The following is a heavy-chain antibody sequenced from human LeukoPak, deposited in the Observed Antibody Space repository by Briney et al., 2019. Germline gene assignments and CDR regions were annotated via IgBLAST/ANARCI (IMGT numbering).Heavy chain of an antibody. J-gene: IGHJ4*02. V-gene: IGHV1-69*13. CDR2: IIPIFGTA. D-gene: IGHD3-22*01. CDR3: ARDGYYYDSSGYYSYFDY. CDR1: GGTFSSYA. Sequence: SVKVSCKASGGTFSSYAISWVRQAPGQGLEWMGGIIPIFGTANYAQKFQGRVTITADESTSTAYMELSSLRSEDTAVYYCARDGYYYDSSGYYSYFDYWGQGTLVTVSS.